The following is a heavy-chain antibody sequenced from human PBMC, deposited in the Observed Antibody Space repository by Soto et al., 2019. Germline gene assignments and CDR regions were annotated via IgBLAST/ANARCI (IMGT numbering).Heavy chain of an antibody. CDR3: ARFREASWFDP. CDR2: IYYSGST. CDR1: GGSITTYY. V-gene: IGHV4-59*01. D-gene: IGHD3-10*01. Sequence: LSLTCTVSGGSITTYYWSWIRQPPGKGLEWIGYIYYSGSTNYNPSLKSRVSISVDTSKNQFSLKLSSVIAADTAVYYCARFREASWFDPWGQGTLVTVSS. J-gene: IGHJ5*02.